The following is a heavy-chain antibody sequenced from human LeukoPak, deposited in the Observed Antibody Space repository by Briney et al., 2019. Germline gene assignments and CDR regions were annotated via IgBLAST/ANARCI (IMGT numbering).Heavy chain of an antibody. CDR3: VREILYCSGGSCYRGPFDN. J-gene: IGHJ4*02. CDR2: IFHRGGT. Sequence: SETLSLTCAVSGGSITSSNWWTWVRQAPGKGLEWIGYIFHRGGTSYNPSLKSRILFSVDTSQNQFSLKLNSVTAADTAVYYCVREILYCSGGSCYRGPFDNWGQGTLVTVSA. V-gene: IGHV4-4*02. CDR1: GGSITSSNW. D-gene: IGHD2-15*01.